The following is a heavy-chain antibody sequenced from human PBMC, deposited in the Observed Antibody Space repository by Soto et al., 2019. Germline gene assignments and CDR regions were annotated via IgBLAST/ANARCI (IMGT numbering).Heavy chain of an antibody. Sequence: QVQLVESGGGVVQPGRSLRLSCAASGFTFSSYGMHWVRQAPGKGLEWVAVISYDGSNKYYADSVKGRFTISRDNSKNTLYLQMNSLRAEDTAVYYCAKVYRRVTVDYKMDVWGKGTTVTVSS. CDR3: AKVYRRVTVDYKMDV. V-gene: IGHV3-30*18. J-gene: IGHJ6*03. CDR2: ISYDGSNK. CDR1: GFTFSSYG. D-gene: IGHD3-10*01.